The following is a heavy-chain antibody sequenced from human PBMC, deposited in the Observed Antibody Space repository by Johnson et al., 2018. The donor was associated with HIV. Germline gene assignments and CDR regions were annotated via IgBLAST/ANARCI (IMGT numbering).Heavy chain of an antibody. J-gene: IGHJ3*02. Sequence: QVLLVESGGGVVQPGGSLRLSCAVSGYSVPGYHMNWVRQAPVKVLEWVTVIYTGSDSTSYADSVKCRFTISRDNSKNTLYLQMNSLRAEDTAVYYCAKTAWVFEGDAFDIWGQGTLVTVSS. D-gene: IGHD3-3*01. V-gene: IGHV3-NL1*01. CDR3: AKTAWVFEGDAFDI. CDR1: GYSVPGYH. CDR2: IYTGSDST.